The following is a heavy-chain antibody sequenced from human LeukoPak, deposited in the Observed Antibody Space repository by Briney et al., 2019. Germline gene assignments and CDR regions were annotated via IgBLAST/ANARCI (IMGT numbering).Heavy chain of an antibody. J-gene: IGHJ4*02. V-gene: IGHV1-3*01. D-gene: IGHD3-9*01. CDR1: GYTFTSYA. CDR3: ARDPYYDILTGLDY. CDR2: TNAGNGNT. Sequence: ASVKVSCKASGYTFTSYAMHWVRQAPGQRLEWMGWTNAGNGNTKYSQKFQGRVTITRDTSASTAYMELSSLRSEDTAVYYCARDPYYDILTGLDYWGQGTLVTVSS.